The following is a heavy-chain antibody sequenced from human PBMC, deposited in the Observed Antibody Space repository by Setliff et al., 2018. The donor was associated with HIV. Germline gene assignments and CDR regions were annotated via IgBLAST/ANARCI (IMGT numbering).Heavy chain of an antibody. J-gene: IGHJ6*02. Sequence: GGSLRLSCGTSGFIFSNYWMNWVRQAPGKGLEWVANIRQDGSEEYYAHSLRGRFTISRDNAQNSLYLQMSGLRAEDTAVYYCARDERRWLQSGMDVWGQGTTVTVSS. CDR1: GFIFSNYW. V-gene: IGHV3-7*01. CDR2: IRQDGSEE. D-gene: IGHD5-12*01. CDR3: ARDERRWLQSGMDV.